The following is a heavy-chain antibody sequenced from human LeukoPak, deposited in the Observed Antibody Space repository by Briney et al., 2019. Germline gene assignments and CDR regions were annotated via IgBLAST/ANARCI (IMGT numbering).Heavy chain of an antibody. Sequence: PGGSLRLSCAASGFTFSSYWMHWVRQAPGKGLVWVSRMNPDGSNTVYADSVKGRFTISRDNAKNTLYLQMTSLRAEDTAVYYCARTIVGAAFDYWGQGTLVTVSS. J-gene: IGHJ4*02. D-gene: IGHD1-26*01. CDR1: GFTFSSYW. CDR2: MNPDGSNT. V-gene: IGHV3-74*01. CDR3: ARTIVGAAFDY.